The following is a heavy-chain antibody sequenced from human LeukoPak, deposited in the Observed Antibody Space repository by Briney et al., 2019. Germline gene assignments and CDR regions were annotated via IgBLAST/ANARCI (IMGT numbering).Heavy chain of an antibody. D-gene: IGHD3-16*01. J-gene: IGHJ6*02. CDR2: IFYSGST. V-gene: IGHV4-39*01. CDR1: GGSISSSSYY. Sequence: SETLSLTCTVSGGSISSSSYYWGWIRQPPGKGLEWIGSIFYSGSTYYNPSLWSRVTISVDTSKNQFSLKLSSVTAADTAVYYCARGPYYDYVWGGMDVWGQGTTVTVSS. CDR3: ARGPYYDYVWGGMDV.